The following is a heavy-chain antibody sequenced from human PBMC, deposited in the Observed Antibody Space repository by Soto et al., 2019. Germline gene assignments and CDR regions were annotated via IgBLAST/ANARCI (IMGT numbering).Heavy chain of an antibody. CDR1: GFSLSTGGVG. CDR3: AHSRCGGDCLQSYSSHYYYGMDV. CDR2: IYWVDDK. J-gene: IGHJ6*02. Sequence: QITLKESGPTLVKPTQTLTLTCTFSGFSLSTGGVGVGWIRQPPGKALEWLALIYWVDDKRYSPSLKSRLTITKDTSKNQVVLTMTNMDPVDTGTYYCAHSRCGGDCLQSYSSHYYYGMDVWGQGTTVTVSS. D-gene: IGHD2-21*02. V-gene: IGHV2-5*02.